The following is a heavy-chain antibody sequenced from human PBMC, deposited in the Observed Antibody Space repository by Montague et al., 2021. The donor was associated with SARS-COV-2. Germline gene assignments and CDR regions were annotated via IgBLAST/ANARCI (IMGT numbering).Heavy chain of an antibody. CDR1: GGAMSSGHW. CDR3: ATNYGSGTFPGWFDP. D-gene: IGHD3-10*01. J-gene: IGHJ5*02. Sequence: SETLSLTCDVSGGAMSSGHWWSWVRQPPGKVLEWIGEIYQTGYTNYNPSLRSRVTISVDKSRNQFSLKMTSMTAADTVVYYCATNYGSGTFPGWFDPWGQGTLVTVSS. V-gene: IGHV4-4*02. CDR2: IYQTGYT.